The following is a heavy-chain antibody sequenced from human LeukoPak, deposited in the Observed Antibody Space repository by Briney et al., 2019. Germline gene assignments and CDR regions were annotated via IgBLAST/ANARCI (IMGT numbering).Heavy chain of an antibody. J-gene: IGHJ4*02. CDR3: ARVRGYYDGSGYPYY. CDR2: MNPNSGNT. CDR1: GYTFTSYD. D-gene: IGHD3-22*01. Sequence: GASVKVSCKASGYTFTSYDINSVRQATGQGLEWMGWMNPNSGNTGYAQKFQGRVTITRDTSASTAYMELSSLRSEDTAVYYCARVRGYYDGSGYPYYRGQGTLVTVSS. V-gene: IGHV1-8*01.